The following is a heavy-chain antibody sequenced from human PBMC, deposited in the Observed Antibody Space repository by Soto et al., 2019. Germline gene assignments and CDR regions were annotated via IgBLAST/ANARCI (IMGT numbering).Heavy chain of an antibody. J-gene: IGHJ6*02. CDR1: GFTFSSYA. D-gene: IGHD6-19*01. CDR3: ARGGEIAVAGTLEYYYYGMDV. V-gene: IGHV3-30-3*01. CDR2: ISYDGSNK. Sequence: GGSLRLSCAASGFTFSSYAMHWVRQAPGKGLEWVAVISYDGSNKYYADSVKGRFTISRDNSKNTLYLQMNSLRAEDTAVYYCARGGEIAVAGTLEYYYYGMDVWGQGTTVTVSS.